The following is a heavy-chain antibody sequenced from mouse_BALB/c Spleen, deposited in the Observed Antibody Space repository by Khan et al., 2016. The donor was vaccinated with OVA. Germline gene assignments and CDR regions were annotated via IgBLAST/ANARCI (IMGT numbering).Heavy chain of an antibody. V-gene: IGHV1-77*01. Sequence: QVQLQQPGPELVKPGASLKVSCKASAYKFTDYIIGWVKQSTRQGLEWIGDIFPGSGTPYYNEKFKDKATLTADNSSNTAYMQLSSLTSEDSAVYFCARGGYSVFAYWGQGTLVTGSA. D-gene: IGHD2-14*01. CDR1: AYKFTDYI. CDR2: IFPGSGTP. CDR3: ARGGYSVFAY. J-gene: IGHJ3*01.